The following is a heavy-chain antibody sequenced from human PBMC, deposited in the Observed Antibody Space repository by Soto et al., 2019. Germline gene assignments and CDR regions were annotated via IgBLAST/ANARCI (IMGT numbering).Heavy chain of an antibody. V-gene: IGHV1-46*03. J-gene: IGHJ3*02. CDR2: IHPSGGST. CDR3: ATGGGSIAAAADAFDI. D-gene: IGHD6-13*01. Sequence: GASVKVSCKASGYTFTSYYMHWVRQAPGQGLEWMGIIHPSGGSTSYAQKFQGRVTMTRDTSTSTVYMELSSLRSEDTAVYYCATGGGSIAAAADAFDIWGQGTMVTVSS. CDR1: GYTFTSYY.